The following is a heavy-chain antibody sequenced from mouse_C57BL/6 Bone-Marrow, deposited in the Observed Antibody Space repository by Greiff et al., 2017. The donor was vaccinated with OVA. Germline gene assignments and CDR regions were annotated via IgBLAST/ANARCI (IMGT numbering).Heavy chain of an antibody. V-gene: IGHV1-52*01. Sequence: QVQLQQPGAELVRPGSSVKLSCKASGYTFTSYWMHWVKQRPIQGLEWIGNIHPSDSETHYNQKFKDKATLTVDKSSSTAYMQLSSLTSEDSAVYYCASSSYVDYYAMDYWGQGTSVTVSS. D-gene: IGHD1-1*01. CDR1: GYTFTSYW. CDR2: IHPSDSET. J-gene: IGHJ4*01. CDR3: ASSSYVDYYAMDY.